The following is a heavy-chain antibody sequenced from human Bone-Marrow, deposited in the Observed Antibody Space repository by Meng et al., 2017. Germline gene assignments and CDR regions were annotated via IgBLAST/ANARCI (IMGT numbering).Heavy chain of an antibody. J-gene: IGHJ4*02. V-gene: IGHV1-18*01. Sequence: ASAKVSCKASGYTFSSYGISWVRQALGQRPEWMGWTSSNNGDTNYAQKFQGRVTMTADTSTSTAYMELRSLRSDDKAVYYCARREYSYGGVFDYWGQGTLVTVSS. CDR3: ARREYSYGGVFDY. D-gene: IGHD5-18*01. CDR1: GYTFSSYG. CDR2: TSSNNGDT.